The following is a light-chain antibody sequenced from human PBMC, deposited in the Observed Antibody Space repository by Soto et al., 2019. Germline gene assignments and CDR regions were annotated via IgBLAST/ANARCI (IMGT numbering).Light chain of an antibody. V-gene: IGKV3-20*01. CDR2: GAS. CDR1: QSISRY. J-gene: IGKJ1*01. Sequence: IVLTQYPGTLSLSPGERTTLSCRARQSISRYLAWYQQKPGQGPRLLIYGASSRATGTPDRFSGSGSGTDVTLTINRLEPEEFALYYCQQYGSSPPTCGQGTKVEIK. CDR3: QQYGSSPPT.